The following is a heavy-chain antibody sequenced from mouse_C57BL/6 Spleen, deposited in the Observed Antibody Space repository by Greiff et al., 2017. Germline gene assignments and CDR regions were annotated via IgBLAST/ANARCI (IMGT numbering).Heavy chain of an antibody. Sequence: QVQLQQSGAELARPGASVKMSCKASGYTFTSYTMHWVKQRPGQGLEWIGYINPSSGYTKYNQKFKDKATLTADKSSSTAYMQLSRLTSEDSAVYYCARGGVGDYYGSSYGEDYFDYWGQGTTLTVSS. V-gene: IGHV1-4*01. CDR1: GYTFTSYT. D-gene: IGHD1-1*01. CDR3: ARGGVGDYYGSSYGEDYFDY. CDR2: INPSSGYT. J-gene: IGHJ2*01.